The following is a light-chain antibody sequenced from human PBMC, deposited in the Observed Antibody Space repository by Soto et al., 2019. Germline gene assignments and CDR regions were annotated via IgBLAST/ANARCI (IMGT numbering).Light chain of an antibody. CDR3: QQRSNWPPIT. Sequence: MTQSPSSLSVSVGDRVTITCRASQSIGGSLAWYRQKPGQAPSLLVYGASTRATGIPARFSGSGSGTEFTLTISSLEPEDAAVYYCQQRSNWPPITFGQGTRLEIK. CDR2: GAS. V-gene: IGKV3-15*01. CDR1: QSIGGS. J-gene: IGKJ5*01.